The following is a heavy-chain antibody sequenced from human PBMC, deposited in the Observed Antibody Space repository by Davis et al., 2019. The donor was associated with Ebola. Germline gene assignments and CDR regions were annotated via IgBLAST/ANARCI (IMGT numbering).Heavy chain of an antibody. V-gene: IGHV1-2*02. D-gene: IGHD5-24*01. CDR2: INPNSGGT. CDR1: GYTFTGYY. J-gene: IGHJ5*02. CDR3: ARACRDGYNYRIGWFDP. Sequence: ASVKVSCKASGYTFTGYYMHRVRQAPGQGLEWMGWINPNSGGTNYAQKFQGRVTMTRDTSISTAYMELSRLRSDDTAVYYCARACRDGYNYRIGWFDPWGQGTLVTVSS.